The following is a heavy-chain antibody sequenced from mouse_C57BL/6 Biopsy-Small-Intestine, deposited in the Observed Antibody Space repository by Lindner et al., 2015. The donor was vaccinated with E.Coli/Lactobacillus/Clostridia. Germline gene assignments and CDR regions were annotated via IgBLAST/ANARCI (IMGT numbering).Heavy chain of an antibody. Sequence: VQLQESGAELARPGASVKLSCKSSGYTFTSYSISWMKQRTGQGLECIGEIYPRSGNTYYNEKFKGKATLTADKSSSTAYMELRSLTSEDSAVYFCASRGSTQGYYAMDYWGQGTSVTVSS. V-gene: IGHV1-81*01. CDR3: ASRGSTQGYYAMDY. J-gene: IGHJ4*01. D-gene: IGHD1-1*01. CDR2: IYPRSGNT. CDR1: GYTFTSYS.